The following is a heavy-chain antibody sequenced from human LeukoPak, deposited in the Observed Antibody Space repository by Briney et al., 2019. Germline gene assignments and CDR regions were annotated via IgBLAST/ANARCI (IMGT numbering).Heavy chain of an antibody. D-gene: IGHD3-16*01. V-gene: IGHV3-21*01. J-gene: IGHJ3*02. CDR2: ISSSSSYI. CDR1: GFTFSSYS. Sequence: GGSLRLSCAASGFTFSSYSMNWVRQAPGKGLEWVSSISSSSSYIYYADSVKGRFIISRDNAKNSLYLQMNSLRAEDTAVYYCARSLRLRDAFDIWGQGTMVTVSS. CDR3: ARSLRLRDAFDI.